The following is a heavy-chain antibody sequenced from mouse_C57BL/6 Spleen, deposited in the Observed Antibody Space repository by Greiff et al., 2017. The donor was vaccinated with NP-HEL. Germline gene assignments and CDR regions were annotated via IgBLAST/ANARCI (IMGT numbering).Heavy chain of an antibody. CDR3: ARLGDSFAY. V-gene: IGHV1-7*01. Sequence: VQLQQSGAELAKPGASVKLSCKASGYTFTSYWMHWVKQRPGQGLEWIGNINPSSGYTKYNQKFKDKATLTGDKSSSTAYMQLSSLTYEDSAVYYCARLGDSFAYWGQGTLVTVSA. J-gene: IGHJ3*01. CDR1: GYTFTSYW. CDR2: INPSSGYT.